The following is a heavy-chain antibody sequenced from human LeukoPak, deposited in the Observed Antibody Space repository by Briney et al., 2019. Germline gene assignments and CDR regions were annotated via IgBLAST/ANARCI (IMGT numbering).Heavy chain of an antibody. Sequence: PSETLSLTCTVSGGSIGSSSYYWGWIRQPPGKGLEWIGSIYYSGSTYYNPSLKSRVTISVDTSKNQFSLKLSSVTAADTAVYYCARNPYSSSCWFDPWGQGTLVTVSS. J-gene: IGHJ5*02. D-gene: IGHD6-13*01. CDR3: ARNPYSSSCWFDP. V-gene: IGHV4-39*07. CDR1: GGSIGSSSYY. CDR2: IYYSGST.